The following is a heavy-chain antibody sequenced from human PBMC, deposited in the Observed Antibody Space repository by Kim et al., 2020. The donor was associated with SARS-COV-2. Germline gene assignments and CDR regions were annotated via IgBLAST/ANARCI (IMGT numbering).Heavy chain of an antibody. Sequence: SRVTISVDTSKNQFSLKLSSVTAADTAVYYCARVLLPAGNYYDSSGYFDYWGQGTLVTVSS. J-gene: IGHJ4*02. CDR3: ARVLLPAGNYYDSSGYFDY. V-gene: IGHV4-34*01. D-gene: IGHD3-22*01.